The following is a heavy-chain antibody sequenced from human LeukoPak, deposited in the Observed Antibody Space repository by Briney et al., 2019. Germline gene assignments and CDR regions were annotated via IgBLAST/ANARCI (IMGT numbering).Heavy chain of an antibody. CDR3: ARGSPYYDSSGYYLNWFDP. CDR2: IYYSGST. D-gene: IGHD3-22*01. V-gene: IGHV4-31*11. J-gene: IGHJ5*02. Sequence: ASETLSLTCAVSGGSISSGGYSWSWIRQPPGKGLEWIGYIYYSGSTYYNPSLKSRVTISVDTSKNQFSLKLSSVTAADTAVYYCARGSPYYDSSGYYLNWFDPWGQGTLVTVSS. CDR1: GGSISSGGYS.